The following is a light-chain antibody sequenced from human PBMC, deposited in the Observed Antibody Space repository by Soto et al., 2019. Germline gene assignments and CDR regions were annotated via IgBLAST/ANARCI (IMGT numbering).Light chain of an antibody. CDR3: QQYNSDWT. Sequence: IHMTQSPSTLSSSVLDRVSITCRASQSIGDWLAWYQQKPGKAPKLRIFDASSLQSGVPSRFSGSGSGTEFTLTISSRQPDDFATYYCQQYNSDWTFGQGTKVDIK. J-gene: IGKJ1*01. CDR2: DAS. CDR1: QSIGDW. V-gene: IGKV1-5*01.